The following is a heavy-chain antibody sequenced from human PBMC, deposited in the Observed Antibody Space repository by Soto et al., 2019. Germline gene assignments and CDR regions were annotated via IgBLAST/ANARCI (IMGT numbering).Heavy chain of an antibody. CDR1: GASLSGVY. D-gene: IGHD6-19*01. J-gene: IGHJ6*02. CDR3: ARAFKGIIENTGWPKPYYYGLDV. V-gene: IGHV4-34*01. CDR2: INHSGSA. Sequence: QVQLQQWGAGLLKPSETLSLTCGVSGASLSGVYWTWIRQTPGRGLEWIGEINHSGSAYYNPALEARVTNSLDTSKKQFSLSLTSLTTADTGRYYCARAFKGIIENTGWPKPYYYGLDVWSQVTAVIVSS.